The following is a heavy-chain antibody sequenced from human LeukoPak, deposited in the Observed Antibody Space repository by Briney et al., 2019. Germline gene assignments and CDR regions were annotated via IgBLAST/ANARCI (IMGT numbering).Heavy chain of an antibody. CDR2: MRYDGSNK. CDR1: GFTFSSYG. J-gene: IGHJ5*02. D-gene: IGHD5-18*01. CDR3: AKDLLRAMVIKDWFDP. V-gene: IGHV3-30*02. Sequence: PGGSLRLSCAASGFTFSSYGMHWVRQAPGKGLEWVAFMRYDGSNKYYADSVKGRFTISRDNSKNTLYLQMNSLRAEDTAVYYCAKDLLRAMVIKDWFDPWGQGTLVTVSS.